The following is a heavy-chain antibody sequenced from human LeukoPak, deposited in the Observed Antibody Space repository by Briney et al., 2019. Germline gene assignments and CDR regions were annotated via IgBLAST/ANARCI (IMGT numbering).Heavy chain of an antibody. J-gene: IGHJ5*02. CDR2: IGTTDNT. V-gene: IGHV3-13*01. Sequence: GGSLRLSCAASGFAFSIYDMHWVRQPTGKGLEWVSAIGTTDNTYYIDSVKGRFTISRENAKNSLYLQMNSLRAEDTAIYYCARVPTNSWYNWFDPWGQGTLVTVSS. CDR1: GFAFSIYD. CDR3: ARVPTNSWYNWFDP. D-gene: IGHD2-8*01.